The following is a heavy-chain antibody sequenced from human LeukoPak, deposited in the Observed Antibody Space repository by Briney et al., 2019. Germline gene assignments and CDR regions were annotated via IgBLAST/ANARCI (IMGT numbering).Heavy chain of an antibody. V-gene: IGHV2-5*01. CDR3: ARSLRSALKYCSSTSCRGPFDY. CDR2: MYWNDEK. CDR1: GFSLSTSGVG. J-gene: IGHJ4*02. D-gene: IGHD2-2*01. Sequence: SGPTLVNPTQTLTLTCTFSGFSLSTSGVGVGWIRQPPGKALEWLALMYWNDEKRYSPSLKSRLTITKDTSKNQVVLTMTNMDPVDTATYYCARSLRSALKYCSSTSCRGPFDYWGQGTLVTVSS.